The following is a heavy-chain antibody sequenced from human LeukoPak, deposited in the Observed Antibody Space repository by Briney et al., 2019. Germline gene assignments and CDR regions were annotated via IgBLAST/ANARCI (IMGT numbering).Heavy chain of an antibody. V-gene: IGHV1-46*01. Sequence: ASVKVSCKASGDTFTGQYIHWVRQAPGQGLEWMGIINPSGGSTSYAQKFQGRVTMTRDMSTSTVYMELSSLRSEDTAVYYCARGPSGWYTMDVWGKGTTVTVSS. D-gene: IGHD6-19*01. CDR2: INPSGGST. J-gene: IGHJ6*03. CDR1: GDTFTGQY. CDR3: ARGPSGWYTMDV.